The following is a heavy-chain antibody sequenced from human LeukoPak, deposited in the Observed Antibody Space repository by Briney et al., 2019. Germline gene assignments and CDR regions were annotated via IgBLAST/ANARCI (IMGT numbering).Heavy chain of an antibody. J-gene: IGHJ6*03. CDR3: ATALLRASTYMDV. Sequence: GGSLRLSCAASGFTFRTYAMNWVRQAPGEGLEWVSGIGVSGSTYYADSVKGRLTISRDNSKNTLYLQINSLRVEDTAVYYCATALLRASTYMDVWDKGTTVTVSS. V-gene: IGHV3-23*01. D-gene: IGHD1-1*01. CDR1: GFTFRTYA. CDR2: IGVSGST.